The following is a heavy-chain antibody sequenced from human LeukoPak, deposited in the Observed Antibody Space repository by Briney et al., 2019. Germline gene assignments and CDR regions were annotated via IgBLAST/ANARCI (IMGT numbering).Heavy chain of an antibody. CDR1: GYTFASYD. CDR3: ARAPNGGGSYYFDY. J-gene: IGHJ4*02. V-gene: IGHV1-8*01. D-gene: IGHD1-26*01. CDR2: MNPNSGNT. Sequence: ASVKVSCKASGYTFASYDINWVRQATGQGLEWMGWMNPNSGNTGYAQKFQGRVTMTRNTSISTAYMELSSLRSEDTAVYYCARAPNGGGSYYFDYWGQGTLVTASS.